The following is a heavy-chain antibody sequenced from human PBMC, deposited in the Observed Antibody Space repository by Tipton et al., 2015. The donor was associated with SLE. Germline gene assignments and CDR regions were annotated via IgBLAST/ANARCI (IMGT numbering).Heavy chain of an antibody. D-gene: IGHD2/OR15-2a*01. CDR1: GGSISSYY. CDR3: AGDLIGYFQH. J-gene: IGHJ1*01. CDR2: IYSSGST. V-gene: IGHV4-59*01. Sequence: TLSLTCTVSGGSISSYYWSWIRQSPGKGPEWIGYIYSSGSTSSNPPLRSRFTISLDTSRNQFPLKLRSVTAADTAVYYCAGDLIGYFQHWGQGTLVTVSS.